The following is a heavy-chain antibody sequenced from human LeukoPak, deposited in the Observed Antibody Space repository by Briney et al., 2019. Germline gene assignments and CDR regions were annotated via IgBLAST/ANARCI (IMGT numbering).Heavy chain of an antibody. J-gene: IGHJ4*02. V-gene: IGHV3-21*01. CDR3: ARYVGPNIAVAGSDF. Sequence: MPGGSLRLSCAASGFTVSSNYMSWVRQAPGKGLEWVSSITSRSKYIYYAGSVKGRFTISRDNANNLLFLQMDSLRDEDTAVYYCARYVGPNIAVAGSDFWGQGTLVTVSS. CDR2: ITSRSKYI. D-gene: IGHD6-19*01. CDR1: GFTVSSNY.